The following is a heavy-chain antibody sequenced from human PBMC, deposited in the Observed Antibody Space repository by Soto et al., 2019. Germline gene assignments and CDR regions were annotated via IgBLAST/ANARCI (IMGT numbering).Heavy chain of an antibody. CDR3: ASAYSDGMFGS. Sequence: QVQLVQSGAEVKKPGASVKVSCKASGYNFTSYGISWVRQAPGQGLEWMGGISTYNGNTNSAQKPQGRAASTTDPSTSIANMELRPLSSVAPAVSSCASAYSDGMFGSWGQGTLVTVSS. V-gene: IGHV1-18*01. J-gene: IGHJ4*02. D-gene: IGHD3-16*01. CDR2: ISTYNGNT. CDR1: GYNFTSYG.